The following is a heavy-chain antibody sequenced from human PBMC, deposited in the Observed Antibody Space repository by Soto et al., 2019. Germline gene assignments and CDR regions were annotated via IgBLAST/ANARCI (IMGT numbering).Heavy chain of an antibody. Sequence: GGSLRLSCAASGFTFSSYAMSWVRQAPGKGLEWVSAISGSGGSTYYADSVKGRFTISRDNSKNTLYLQMNSLRAEDTAVYYCAKSALEYCSSTSCYRGGYYYYGVDVWGQGTTVTVSS. V-gene: IGHV3-23*01. D-gene: IGHD2-2*02. CDR3: AKSALEYCSSTSCYRGGYYYYGVDV. CDR1: GFTFSSYA. J-gene: IGHJ6*02. CDR2: ISGSGGST.